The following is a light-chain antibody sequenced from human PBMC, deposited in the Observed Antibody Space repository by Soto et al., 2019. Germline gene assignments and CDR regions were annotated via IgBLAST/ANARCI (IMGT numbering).Light chain of an antibody. Sequence: DIQMTQSPSTLSGSVGDRVTITCRASQTISSWLAWYQQKPGKAPKLLIYKASTLKSGVPSRFSGSGSGTEITLTTSSLQPEDFATYYCQQYTSYPWTFGQGTKVDIK. J-gene: IGKJ1*01. V-gene: IGKV1-5*03. CDR1: QTISSW. CDR2: KAS. CDR3: QQYTSYPWT.